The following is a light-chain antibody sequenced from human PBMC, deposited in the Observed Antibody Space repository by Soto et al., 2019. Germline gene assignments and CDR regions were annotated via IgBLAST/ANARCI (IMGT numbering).Light chain of an antibody. J-gene: IGKJ4*01. V-gene: IGKV3-15*01. CDR3: QQYNNWPLT. Sequence: EIVMTQSPATLSVSPGERATLSCRASQSVSSNLAWYQQKPGQAPRLLIYGASTRATGIPARFSGSRSGTEFTLTINSLQAEDFAFYYCQQYNNWPLTFGGGTKVEIK. CDR2: GAS. CDR1: QSVSSN.